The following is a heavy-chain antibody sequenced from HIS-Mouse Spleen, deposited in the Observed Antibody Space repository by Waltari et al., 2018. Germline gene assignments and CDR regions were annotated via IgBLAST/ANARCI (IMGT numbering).Heavy chain of an antibody. CDR2: IYYRVST. V-gene: IGHV4-39*07. J-gene: IGHJ2*01. CDR3: AREIPYSSSWYDWYFDL. CDR1: GGSISSSSYY. D-gene: IGHD6-13*01. Sequence: QLQLQESGPGLVKPSETLSLTCTVSGGSISSSSYYWGGIRQPPGKGLGWIGSIYYRVSTYYNQSLKSRVTISVDTSKNQFSLKLSSVTAADTAVYYCAREIPYSSSWYDWYFDLWGRGTLVTVSS.